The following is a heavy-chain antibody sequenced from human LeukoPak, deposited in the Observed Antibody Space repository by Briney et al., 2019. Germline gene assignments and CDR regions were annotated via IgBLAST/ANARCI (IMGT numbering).Heavy chain of an antibody. CDR2: IYHSRTT. V-gene: IGHV4-30-2*01. J-gene: IGHJ5*02. CDR1: AGAVRSGGYS. Sequence: SQTLSLTCVVSAGAVRSGGYSWSWIRQPPGTGLEWIGYIYHSRTTYYNPSLKSRVTMSVDRSNKQFSLKLTSVTAADTAMYYCARHRKFSSQSRWLDPWGQGTLVTVSS. CDR3: ARHRKFSSQSRWLDP. D-gene: IGHD6-13*01.